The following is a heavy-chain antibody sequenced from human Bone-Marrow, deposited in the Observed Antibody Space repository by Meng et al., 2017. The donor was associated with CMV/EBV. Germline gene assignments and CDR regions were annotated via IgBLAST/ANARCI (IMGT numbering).Heavy chain of an antibody. D-gene: IGHD2-2*02. CDR3: ARGAVPAAIWSSYYYGMDV. Sequence: SETLSLTCTASGGSISSSSYYWGWIRQPPGKGLEWIGSIYYSGSTYYNPSLKSRVTISVDTSKNQVSLKLSSVTAADTAVYYCARGAVPAAIWSSYYYGMDVWGQGTTVTVSS. V-gene: IGHV4-39*07. CDR2: IYYSGST. CDR1: GGSISSSSYY. J-gene: IGHJ6*02.